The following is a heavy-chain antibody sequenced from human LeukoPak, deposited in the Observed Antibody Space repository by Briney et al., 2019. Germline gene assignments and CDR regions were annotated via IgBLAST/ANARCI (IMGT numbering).Heavy chain of an antibody. V-gene: IGHV3-74*01. Sequence: AGGSLRLSCAASGFTFSDYYMSWIRQAPGKGLVWVSRINSDASTTTYADSVKGRFTISRDNAKNTLYLQMNSLRADDTAVYYCVNMRGGAVAGTRSDYWGQGTLVTVSS. D-gene: IGHD6-19*01. CDR3: VNMRGGAVAGTRSDY. CDR2: INSDASTT. CDR1: GFTFSDYY. J-gene: IGHJ4*02.